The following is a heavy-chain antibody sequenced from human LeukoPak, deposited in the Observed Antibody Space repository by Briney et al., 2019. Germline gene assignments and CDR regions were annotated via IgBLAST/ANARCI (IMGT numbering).Heavy chain of an antibody. V-gene: IGHV4-39*02. Sequence: SETLSLTCTVSGGSVSSSNYYWGWIRKPPGKGLEWIGSIYYSGNTYYNPSLKSRVTISVDTSKNQFSLKLRSVTAADTAVYYCAKESGPAGDLDYWGQGTLVTVSS. CDR1: GGSVSSSNYY. CDR2: IYYSGNT. CDR3: AKESGPAGDLDY. D-gene: IGHD4-17*01. J-gene: IGHJ4*02.